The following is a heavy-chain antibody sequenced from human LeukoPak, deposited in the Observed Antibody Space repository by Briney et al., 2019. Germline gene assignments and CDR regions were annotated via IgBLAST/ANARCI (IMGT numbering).Heavy chain of an antibody. CDR1: GDFITSYY. CDR2: ICYTGNT. D-gene: IGHD5-12*01. Sequence: PSETLSLTCTVSGDFITSYYWSWIRQPPGKGLEWIGYICYTGNTNNNPSLKSRVTISVDTSKNQFSLKLSSVTAADTAVYYCARGPLGSGYTYFDYWGQGTLVTVSS. V-gene: IGHV4-59*01. J-gene: IGHJ4*02. CDR3: ARGPLGSGYTYFDY.